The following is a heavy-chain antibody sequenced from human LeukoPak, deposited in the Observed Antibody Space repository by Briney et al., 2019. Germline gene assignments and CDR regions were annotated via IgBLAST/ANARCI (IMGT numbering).Heavy chain of an antibody. Sequence: GESLKISCKCSGDIFGVYCSGGVGHMPGKGLEGMGIIYPADSNTRYSPAFQGQVTISPDKSVNTLYLQWSRLKASHSAIYHCARRPLPATIRGGHSSDNWGQGTLITVSS. J-gene: IGHJ4*01. CDR3: ARRPLPATIRGGHSSDN. V-gene: IGHV5-51*01. CDR2: IYPADSNT. D-gene: IGHD2-2*02. CDR1: GDIFGVYC.